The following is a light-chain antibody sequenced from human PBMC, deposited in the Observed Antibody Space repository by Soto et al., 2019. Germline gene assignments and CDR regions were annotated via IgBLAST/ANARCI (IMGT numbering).Light chain of an antibody. CDR1: QNIAHN. CDR2: AAS. CDR3: QQSNSTPRT. V-gene: IGKV1-39*01. Sequence: DIQMTQSPSSLSASVGDRVTITCRASQNIAHNLNWYQQKPGKAPKLLVYAASSLQSGVPSRFSGSGSGTDFTLTISSLQPEDFATYYCQQSNSTPRTFGQGTKVEIK. J-gene: IGKJ1*01.